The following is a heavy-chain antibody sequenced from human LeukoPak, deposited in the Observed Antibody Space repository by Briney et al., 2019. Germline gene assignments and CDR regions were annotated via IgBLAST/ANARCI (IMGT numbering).Heavy chain of an antibody. J-gene: IGHJ4*02. CDR2: ISSSSSYT. D-gene: IGHD1-26*01. V-gene: IGHV3-21*01. CDR1: GFTFSSYS. Sequence: GGSLRLSCAASGFTFSSYSMNWVRQAPGKGLEWVSSISSSSSYTYYADSVKGRFTISRDNAKNSLYLQMNSLRAEDTAVYYCARDLYGYSGSYDYWGQGTLVTVSS. CDR3: ARDLYGYSGSYDY.